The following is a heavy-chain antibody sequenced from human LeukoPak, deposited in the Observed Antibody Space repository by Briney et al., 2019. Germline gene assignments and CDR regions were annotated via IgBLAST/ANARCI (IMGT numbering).Heavy chain of an antibody. D-gene: IGHD2-2*01. CDR3: AGLSRVVVPAASPYNWFDP. CDR2: INTNTGSP. CDR1: GYTFTSYA. V-gene: IGHV7-4-1*02. J-gene: IGHJ5*02. Sequence: ASVKVSCKASGYTFTSYAMNWVRQAPGQGLEWMGWINTNTGSPTYAQGFTGRFVFSLDTSVSTAYLQISSLKAEDTAVYYCAGLSRVVVPAASPYNWFDPWGQGTLVTVSP.